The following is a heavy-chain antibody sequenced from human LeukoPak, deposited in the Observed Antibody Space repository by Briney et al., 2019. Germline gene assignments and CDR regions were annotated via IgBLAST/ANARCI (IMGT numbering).Heavy chain of an antibody. CDR2: INPRGGST. J-gene: IGHJ4*02. Sequence: ASVKVSCKASGYTFTSLFKHWVRQAPGQGLEWMGIINPRGGSTSYTQKFQGRVTMTTDTSTTTAYMELRSLRSDDTGVYYCARFTPRLSREKFDYWGQGTLVTVSS. CDR3: ARFTPRLSREKFDY. CDR1: GYTFTSLF. V-gene: IGHV1-46*01. D-gene: IGHD3-3*02.